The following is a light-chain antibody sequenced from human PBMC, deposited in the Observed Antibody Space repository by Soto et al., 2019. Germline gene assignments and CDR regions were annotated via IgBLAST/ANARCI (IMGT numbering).Light chain of an antibody. CDR2: RNN. CDR1: SSNVGSNY. CDR3: AAWDDSVVV. J-gene: IGLJ2*01. V-gene: IGLV1-47*01. Sequence: QSVLTQPPSASGTPGQRVTISCSGSSSNVGSNYVYWYQQLPGTATKLLIYRNNQRPSGVPDRFSGSNSGTSASLAISGLRSEDEADYYCAAWDDSVVVFGGGTKLTVL.